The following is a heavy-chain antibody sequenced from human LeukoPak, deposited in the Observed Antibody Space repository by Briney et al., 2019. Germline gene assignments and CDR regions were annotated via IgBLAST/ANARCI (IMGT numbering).Heavy chain of an antibody. Sequence: GGSLRLSCAASRFTFSSYWMSWVRQAPGKGLEWVANIKQDGSEKYYVDSVKGRFTISRDNAKNSLYLQMNSLRAEDTAVYYCARIPGIALAGISDDVFDIWGQGTMVTVSS. CDR1: RFTFSSYW. V-gene: IGHV3-7*01. CDR2: IKQDGSEK. D-gene: IGHD6-19*01. CDR3: ARIPGIALAGISDDVFDI. J-gene: IGHJ3*02.